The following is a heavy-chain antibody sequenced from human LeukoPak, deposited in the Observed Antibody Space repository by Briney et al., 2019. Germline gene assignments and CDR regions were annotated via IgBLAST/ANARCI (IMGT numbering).Heavy chain of an antibody. J-gene: IGHJ4*02. CDR1: GFTFSSYG. CDR2: VSYDGSNK. D-gene: IGHD3-9*01. V-gene: IGHV3-30*18. CDR3: AKEGGYYDILSNPYYFDY. Sequence: PGGCLRLSCAASGFTFSSYGMHWVRPAPGKGLEWVAVVSYDGSNKYYADSVKGRFTISRDNSKNTLYLQMNSLRAEDTAVYYCAKEGGYYDILSNPYYFDYWGQGTLVTVSS.